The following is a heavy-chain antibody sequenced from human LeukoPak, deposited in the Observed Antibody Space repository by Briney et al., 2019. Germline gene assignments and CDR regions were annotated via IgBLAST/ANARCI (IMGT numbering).Heavy chain of an antibody. Sequence: GGSLRLSCAASGFTFSSYAMSWVRQAPGKGLEWVSAISGSGGSTYYADSVKGRFTISRDNSKNTLYLQMNSLRAEDTAVYYCAKDLTRYGSGSDAFDIWGQGTMVTVSS. CDR3: AKDLTRYGSGSDAFDI. CDR1: GFTFSSYA. D-gene: IGHD3-10*01. J-gene: IGHJ3*02. V-gene: IGHV3-23*01. CDR2: ISGSGGST.